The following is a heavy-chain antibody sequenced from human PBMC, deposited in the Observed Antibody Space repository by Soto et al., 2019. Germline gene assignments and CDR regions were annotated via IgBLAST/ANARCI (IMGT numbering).Heavy chain of an antibody. V-gene: IGHV3-30-3*01. CDR1: GFTFSNYA. CDR2: ISTDETIK. CDR3: AREDDSSGYAGTFQY. J-gene: IGHJ1*01. Sequence: QVQLVESGGDMVQPGRSLSLSCAASGFTFSNYAMHWVRQAPGKGLEWITVISTDETIKIYADSVKGRFTISRDNSKNTLYLEMNSLLVADTAVYYCAREDDSSGYAGTFQYWGQGTLVTVSA. D-gene: IGHD3-22*01.